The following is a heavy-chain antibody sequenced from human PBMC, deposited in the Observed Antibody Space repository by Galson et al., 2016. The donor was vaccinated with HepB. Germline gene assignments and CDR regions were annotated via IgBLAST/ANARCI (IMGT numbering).Heavy chain of an antibody. CDR3: TKDILVAAARLSASFDF. V-gene: IGHV3-9*01. CDR2: ITWNSNIR. CDR1: GFRFEDYA. Sequence: SLRLSCAVSGFRFEDYAMHWVRQAPGKGLEWVSGITWNSNIRAYADSVKGRITISRDNARNSLYLEMNNLKPEDTAFYYCTKDILVAAARLSASFDFWGQGTVVTVFS. D-gene: IGHD2-15*01. J-gene: IGHJ3*01.